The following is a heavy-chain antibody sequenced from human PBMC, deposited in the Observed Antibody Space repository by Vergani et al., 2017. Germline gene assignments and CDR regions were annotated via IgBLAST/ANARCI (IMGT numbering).Heavy chain of an antibody. D-gene: IGHD5-18*01. V-gene: IGHV4-38-2*01. Sequence: QVQLQESGPGLVKPSETLSLTCAVSGYSISSGYYWGWIRQPPGKGLEWIGSIDHSGSTYYNPSLKSRVTISVDTPKNQVSLKLSSVTAADTAVYYCGGGGYSYGSYYWGQGTLVTVSS. CDR2: IDHSGST. J-gene: IGHJ4*02. CDR3: GGGGYSYGSYY. CDR1: GYSISSGYY.